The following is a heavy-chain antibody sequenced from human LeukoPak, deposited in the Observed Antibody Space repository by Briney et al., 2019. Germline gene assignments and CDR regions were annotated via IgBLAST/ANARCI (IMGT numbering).Heavy chain of an antibody. J-gene: IGHJ4*02. D-gene: IGHD4-17*01. Sequence: SETLSLTCAVSGYSISSGYYWGWIRQPPGKGLEWIGSTYHSGSTYYNPSLKSRVTISVDTSKNQFSLKLSSVTAADTAVYYCARTYGDYARGPYDYWGQGTLVTVSS. CDR3: ARTYGDYARGPYDY. V-gene: IGHV4-38-2*01. CDR1: GYSISSGYY. CDR2: TYHSGST.